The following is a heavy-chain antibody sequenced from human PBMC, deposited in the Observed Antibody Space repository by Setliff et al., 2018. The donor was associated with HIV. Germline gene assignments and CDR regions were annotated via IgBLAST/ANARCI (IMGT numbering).Heavy chain of an antibody. CDR1: GDSIGAYH. CDR2: IYHSGST. D-gene: IGHD5-18*01. Sequence: SETLSLTCSVSGDSIGAYHWSWIRQPPGKGLEWIGSIYHSGSTYYNPSLKSRVTISVDTSKNQFSLKLSSVTAADTAVYYCARNVDTAMATDYWGQGTLVTVSS. CDR3: ARNVDTAMATDY. V-gene: IGHV4-38-2*02. J-gene: IGHJ4*02.